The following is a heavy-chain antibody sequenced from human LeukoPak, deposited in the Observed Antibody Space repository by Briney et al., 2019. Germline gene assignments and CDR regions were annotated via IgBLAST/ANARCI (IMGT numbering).Heavy chain of an antibody. Sequence: ASVKVSCKASGYTFTSYYMHWVRQAPGRGLEWMGIINPSGGSTSYAQKFQGRVTMTRDTSTSTVYMELSSLKSEDTAVYYCTRDWEGSYGQGYSDYWGQGTLVTVSS. J-gene: IGHJ4*02. D-gene: IGHD5-18*01. CDR1: GYTFTSYY. CDR2: INPSGGST. V-gene: IGHV1-46*01. CDR3: TRDWEGSYGQGYSDY.